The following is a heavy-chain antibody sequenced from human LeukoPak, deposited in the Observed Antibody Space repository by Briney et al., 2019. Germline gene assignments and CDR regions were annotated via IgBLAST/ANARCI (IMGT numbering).Heavy chain of an antibody. CDR3: ARDPTVGYDSSGYYRVNWFDP. V-gene: IGHV1-2*02. CDR1: GYTFTGYY. CDR2: INPNSGGT. Sequence: ASVKVSCKASGYTFTGYYMHWVRQAPGQGLEWMGWINPNSGGTNYAQKFQGRVTMTRDTSISTAYMELSRLRSDDTAVYYCARDPTVGYDSSGYYRVNWFDPWGQGTLVTVSS. D-gene: IGHD3-22*01. J-gene: IGHJ5*02.